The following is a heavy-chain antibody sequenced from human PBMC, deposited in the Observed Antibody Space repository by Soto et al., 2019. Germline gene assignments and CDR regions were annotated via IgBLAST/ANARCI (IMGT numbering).Heavy chain of an antibody. CDR2: TDYSGNT. CDR1: SDSISSYY. Sequence: QVQLQESGPGLVRPSETLSLTCTVSSDSISSYYWIWIRQSPGKGLEWIGYTDYSGNTNYNPPLKSRLTISGATPKNKFSVRLGPVTAADTAVYYWAGAVGAPLYTLAYGGQGTLVPVSS. V-gene: IGHV4-59*08. J-gene: IGHJ4*02. CDR3: AGAVGAPLYTLAY. D-gene: IGHD6-19*01.